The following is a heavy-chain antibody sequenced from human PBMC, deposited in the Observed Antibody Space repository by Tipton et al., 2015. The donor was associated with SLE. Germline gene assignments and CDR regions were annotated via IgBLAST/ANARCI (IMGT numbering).Heavy chain of an antibody. J-gene: IGHJ4*02. Sequence: QLVQSGPEVKKPGASVKVSCKASGYTFTSFDINWVRQATGQGLEWMGWMNPNSGNTAYAQKFQGRVTMTGDTSISTAYMELSSLRSGDTAVYYCARAPPQLGFDYWGQGTLVTVSS. CDR3: ARAPPQLGFDY. CDR1: GYTFTSFD. V-gene: IGHV1-8*01. CDR2: MNPNSGNT. D-gene: IGHD5-24*01.